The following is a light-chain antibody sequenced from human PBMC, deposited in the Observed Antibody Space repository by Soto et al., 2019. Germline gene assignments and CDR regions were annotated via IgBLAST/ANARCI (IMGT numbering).Light chain of an antibody. Sequence: DIQMTQSPSSLSASVGDRVTITCRASQNIANFLNWYQQKPGKAPKILIYAASSLQSGVPSRFSGGGFGTDFTLTISSLQSEDFATYYCQQNSSPPPITFGQGTRLDIK. V-gene: IGKV1-39*01. CDR3: QQNSSPPPIT. CDR1: QNIANF. CDR2: AAS. J-gene: IGKJ5*01.